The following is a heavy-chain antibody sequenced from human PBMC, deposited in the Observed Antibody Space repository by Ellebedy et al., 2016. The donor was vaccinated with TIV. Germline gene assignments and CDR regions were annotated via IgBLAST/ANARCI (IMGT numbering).Heavy chain of an antibody. J-gene: IGHJ4*02. D-gene: IGHD6-13*01. CDR2: IYSGGGT. CDR3: ARGGDSSHWYEFDH. V-gene: IGHV3-53*01. CDR1: GFTVSSNY. Sequence: GGSLRLXCAASGFTVSSNYMSWVRQAPGKGLEWVSVIYSGGGTSYAESVKGRFTISRDNSKNTIYLQMNSLGAEDTAVYYCARGGDSSHWYEFDHWGQGTLVTVSA.